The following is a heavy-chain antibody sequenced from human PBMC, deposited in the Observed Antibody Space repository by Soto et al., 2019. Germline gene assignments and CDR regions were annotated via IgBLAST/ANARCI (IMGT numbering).Heavy chain of an antibody. CDR1: AFAFSAYA. CDR2: IPSSSTTS. V-gene: IGHV3-23*01. J-gene: IGHJ6*03. CDR3: AKGVYDVLSGSYTTLRYLDV. D-gene: IGHD3-3*01. Sequence: GGPVRLSCAASAFAFSAYAVTWVRQAPGKGLEWVSTIPSSSTTSYYADSVKGRFTISRDNSKKTLFLQMNSLRAEDTALYYCAKGVYDVLSGSYTTLRYLDVWGKGTTVTVSS.